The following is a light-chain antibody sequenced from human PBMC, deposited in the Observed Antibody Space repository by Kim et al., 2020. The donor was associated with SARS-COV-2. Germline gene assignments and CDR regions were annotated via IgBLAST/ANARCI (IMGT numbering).Light chain of an antibody. CDR3: QQCKIWPPIT. CDR1: QSVDGY. V-gene: IGKV3D-15*01. J-gene: IGKJ5*01. Sequence: SPGERATLSCRASQSVDGYLAWYQQKPGQAPRLLIYGASTRATGIPARFSGSGSGTDFTLTISSLESEDFAVYYCQQCKIWPPITFGQGTRLEIK. CDR2: GAS.